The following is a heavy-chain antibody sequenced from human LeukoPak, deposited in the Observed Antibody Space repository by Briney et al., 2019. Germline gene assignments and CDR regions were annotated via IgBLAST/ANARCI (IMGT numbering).Heavy chain of an antibody. J-gene: IGHJ4*02. V-gene: IGHV1-2*02. CDR2: INPNSGGT. D-gene: IGHD3-22*01. Sequence: ASVKVSCKASGSTFTGYYLHWVRQAPGQGLEWMGCINPNSGGTKYGQKLQGRVTMTRDTSISTAYMELTGLGSDDTAVYYCARGGYYDSSGFDNWGQGTLVTVSS. CDR3: ARGGYYDSSGFDN. CDR1: GSTFTGYY.